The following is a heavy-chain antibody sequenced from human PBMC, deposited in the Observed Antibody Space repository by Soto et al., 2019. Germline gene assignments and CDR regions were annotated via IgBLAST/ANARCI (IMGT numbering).Heavy chain of an antibody. CDR2: ISGSGGST. CDR1: GFTFSSYA. Sequence: GGSLRLSCAASGFTFSSYAMSWVRQAPGKGLEWVSAISGSGGSTYYADSVKGRFTISRDDSKNTLYLQMNSLRAEDTAVYYCAKDRAARQRSGWSGDAFDIWGQGTMVTVSS. D-gene: IGHD6-19*01. J-gene: IGHJ3*02. CDR3: AKDRAARQRSGWSGDAFDI. V-gene: IGHV3-23*01.